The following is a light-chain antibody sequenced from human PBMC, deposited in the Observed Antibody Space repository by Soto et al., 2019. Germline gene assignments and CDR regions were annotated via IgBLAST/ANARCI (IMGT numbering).Light chain of an antibody. CDR2: DVS. J-gene: IGLJ1*01. CDR3: SSYTSSSTLEV. V-gene: IGLV2-14*01. Sequence: QSVLTQPASVSGSPGQSITISCTGTSSDVGGYNYVSWYQQHPGKAPKLMIYDVSTRPSGVYNRFSGSKSGTTASLTISGLQAEDEADYYCSSYTSSSTLEVFGTGTQLTVL. CDR1: SSDVGGYNY.